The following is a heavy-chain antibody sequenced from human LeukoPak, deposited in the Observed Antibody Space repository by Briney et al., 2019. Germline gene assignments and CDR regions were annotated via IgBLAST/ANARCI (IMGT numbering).Heavy chain of an antibody. CDR2: INPSSGST. CDR1: GYILTSYY. J-gene: IGHJ4*02. Sequence: ASVTVSCTASGYILTSYYMHWVRQAPGQGLEWMGIINPSSGSTSYAQKFQGRVTMTRDTSTSTVYMELSSLRSEDTAMYYCARSYYDSSGYQGNDNWGQGTLVTVSS. V-gene: IGHV1-46*01. D-gene: IGHD3-22*01. CDR3: ARSYYDSSGYQGNDN.